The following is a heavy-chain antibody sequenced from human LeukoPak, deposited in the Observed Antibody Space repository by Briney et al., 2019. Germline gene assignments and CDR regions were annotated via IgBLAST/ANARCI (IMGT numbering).Heavy chain of an antibody. D-gene: IGHD4-11*01. CDR2: INTDGSST. V-gene: IGHV3-74*01. CDR1: GFTFSSYW. Sequence: GGSLRLSCAASGFTFSSYWMHWVRQAPGKGLVWVSRINTDGSSTSYADSVKGRFTISRDNAKNTLCLQMNSLRAEDTAVYYCARDTVTNNWFDPWGQGTLVTVSS. CDR3: ARDTVTNNWFDP. J-gene: IGHJ5*02.